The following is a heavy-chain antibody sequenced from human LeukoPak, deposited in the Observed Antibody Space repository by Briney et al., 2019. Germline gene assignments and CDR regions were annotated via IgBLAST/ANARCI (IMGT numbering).Heavy chain of an antibody. Sequence: ASVKVSCKASRYTFTGYYMHWVRQAPGQGLEWMGWINPNSGGTNYAQNFQGRVTMTRDTSISTAYMELSRLRSDDTAVYYCARSAYYYDSSGYNDYWGQGTLVTVSS. CDR2: INPNSGGT. CDR1: RYTFTGYY. V-gene: IGHV1-2*02. CDR3: ARSAYYYDSSGYNDY. J-gene: IGHJ4*02. D-gene: IGHD3-22*01.